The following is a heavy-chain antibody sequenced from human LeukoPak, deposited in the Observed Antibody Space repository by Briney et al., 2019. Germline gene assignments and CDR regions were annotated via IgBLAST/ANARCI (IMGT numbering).Heavy chain of an antibody. CDR3: ARHEAAYCTRPCGWFDP. CDR2: IYYSGST. J-gene: IGHJ5*02. D-gene: IGHD2-8*01. CDR1: GGSISSSSYY. Sequence: PSETLSLTCTVSGGSISSSSYYWGWIRQPPGKGLEWIGSIYYSGSTYYNPSLKSRVTISVDTSKNQFSLKLSSVTAADTAVYYCARHEAAYCTRPCGWFDPWGQGTLVTVSS. V-gene: IGHV4-39*01.